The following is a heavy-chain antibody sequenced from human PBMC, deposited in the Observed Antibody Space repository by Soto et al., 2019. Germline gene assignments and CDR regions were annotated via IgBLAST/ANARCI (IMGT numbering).Heavy chain of an antibody. CDR1: GYTFTSYG. CDR2: ISAYNGNT. V-gene: IGHV1-18*01. J-gene: IGHJ3*02. Sequence: ASVKVSCKASGYTFTSYGISWVRQAPGQGLEWMGWISAYNGNTNYAQKLQGRVTMTTDTSTSTAYMELRSLRSDDTAVYYCASASGSYWTLWAFDIWGQGTMVTVSS. CDR3: ASASGSYWTLWAFDI. D-gene: IGHD1-26*01.